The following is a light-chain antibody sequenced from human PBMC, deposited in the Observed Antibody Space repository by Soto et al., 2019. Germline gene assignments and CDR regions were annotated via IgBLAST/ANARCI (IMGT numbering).Light chain of an antibody. CDR3: QQYGSSPQT. V-gene: IGKV3-20*01. CDR1: QSVSSSY. Sequence: IVSTQSPATLSVSPGERATLSCRASQSVSSSYLAWYQQKPGQAPRLLIYGASSRATGIPDRFSGSGSGTDFTLTISRLEPEDFAVYYCQQYGSSPQTFGQGTKVDIK. CDR2: GAS. J-gene: IGKJ1*01.